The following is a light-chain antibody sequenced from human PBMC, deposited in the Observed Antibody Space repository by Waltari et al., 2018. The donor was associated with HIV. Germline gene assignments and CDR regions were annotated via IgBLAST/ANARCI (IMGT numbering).Light chain of an antibody. CDR2: EIS. CDR1: GSDLRDYNS. V-gene: IGLV2-14*01. J-gene: IGLJ2*01. CDR3: TSYISSASPE. Sequence: GQSITISCTGTGSDLRDYNSVSWYQHHPGKAPKVGIYEISNRPSGVSSRFSGSISANTASLTISGLQAEDEADYFCTSYISSASPEFGGGTKVTVL.